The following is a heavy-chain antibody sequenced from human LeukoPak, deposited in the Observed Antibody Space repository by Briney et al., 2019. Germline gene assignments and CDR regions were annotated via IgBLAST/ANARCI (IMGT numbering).Heavy chain of an antibody. D-gene: IGHD1-26*01. J-gene: IGHJ5*02. CDR1: GFTVNSNH. CDR2: VYSGGST. V-gene: IGHV3-66*01. Sequence: QPGGSLRLSCAASGFTVNSNHMSWVRQAPGKGLEWVSVVYSGGSTYYADSVKGRFTISRDNSKNTLYLRMNSLRAEDTAVYYCARDQGGGFDPWGQGTLVTVSS. CDR3: ARDQGGGFDP.